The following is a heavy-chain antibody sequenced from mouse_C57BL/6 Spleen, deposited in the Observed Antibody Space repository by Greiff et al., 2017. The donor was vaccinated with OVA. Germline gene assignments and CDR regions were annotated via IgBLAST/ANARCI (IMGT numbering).Heavy chain of an antibody. CDR1: GYTFTSYG. Sequence: QVQLQQSGAELARPGASVKLSCKASGYTFTSYGISWVKQRTGQGLVWIGEIYPRSGNTYYNEKFKGKATLTADKSSSTAYMELRSLTSEDSAVYFCARGGTTVVDWYFDVWGTGTTVTVSS. V-gene: IGHV1-81*01. CDR2: IYPRSGNT. CDR3: ARGGTTVVDWYFDV. D-gene: IGHD1-1*01. J-gene: IGHJ1*03.